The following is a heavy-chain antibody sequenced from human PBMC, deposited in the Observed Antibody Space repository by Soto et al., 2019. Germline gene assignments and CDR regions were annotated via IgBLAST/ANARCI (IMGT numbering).Heavy chain of an antibody. J-gene: IGHJ4*02. D-gene: IGHD6-13*01. Sequence: GASVKVSCKASGYTFTSYAMHWVRQAPGQRLEWMGWINAGNGNTKYSQKFQGRVTITRDKSASTAYMELSSLRSEDTAVYYCAREDRGQQLGFDYWGQGTLVTVSS. CDR1: GYTFTSYA. CDR3: AREDRGQQLGFDY. V-gene: IGHV1-3*01. CDR2: INAGNGNT.